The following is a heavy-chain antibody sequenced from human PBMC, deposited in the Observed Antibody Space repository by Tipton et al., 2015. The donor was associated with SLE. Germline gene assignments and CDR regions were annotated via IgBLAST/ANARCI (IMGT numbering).Heavy chain of an antibody. CDR3: ARGKLRGYCYYGMDV. CDR2: INHSGST. V-gene: IGHV4-34*01. CDR1: GGSFSGYY. Sequence: TLSLTCAVYGGSFSGYYWSWIRQPPGKGLEWIGEINHSGSTNYNPSLKSRVTISVDTSKNQFSLKLSSVTAADTAVYYCARGKLRGYCYYGMDVWGQGTTVTVSS. D-gene: IGHD4-17*01. J-gene: IGHJ6*02.